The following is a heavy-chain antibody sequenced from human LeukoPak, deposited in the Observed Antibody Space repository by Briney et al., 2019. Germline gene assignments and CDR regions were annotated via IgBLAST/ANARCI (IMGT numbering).Heavy chain of an antibody. Sequence: GGSLRLSCAASGFTVSSNYMTWVRQAPGQGLEWVSVIYFGGTTYYADSVKGRFTISRDNSKNTVYLQMNSLRVEDTAVYYCARAGIAAAGYFDYWGQGTLVTVSS. CDR3: ARAGIAAAGYFDY. D-gene: IGHD6-13*01. CDR2: IYFGGTT. V-gene: IGHV3-53*01. J-gene: IGHJ4*02. CDR1: GFTVSSNY.